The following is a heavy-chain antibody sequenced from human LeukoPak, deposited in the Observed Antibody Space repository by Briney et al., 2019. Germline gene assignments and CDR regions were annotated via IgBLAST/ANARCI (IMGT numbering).Heavy chain of an antibody. CDR3: ARESGYAVGDF. V-gene: IGHV3-23*01. Sequence: GSLRLSCIVSGFTLSSYEMTWFRQAPGKGLEWVSSIGYSGSDTHYADSVKGRFIISKDTSKNTLYLQMNNLRADDTAVYYCARESGYAVGDFWGQGTLVTVSS. D-gene: IGHD5-12*01. CDR2: IGYSGSDT. J-gene: IGHJ4*02. CDR1: GFTLSSYE.